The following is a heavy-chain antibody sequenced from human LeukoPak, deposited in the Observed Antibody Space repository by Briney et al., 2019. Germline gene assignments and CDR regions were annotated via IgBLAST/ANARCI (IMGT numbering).Heavy chain of an antibody. Sequence: GGSLRLSCAASGFAFSSYSMNWVRQAPGKGLEWVSSISSSSSYIYYADSVKGRFTISRDNAKNSLYLQMNSLRAEDTAVYYCARSSAQGFDYWGQGTLVTVSS. CDR2: ISSSSSYI. J-gene: IGHJ4*02. V-gene: IGHV3-21*01. CDR1: GFAFSSYS. CDR3: ARSSAQGFDY.